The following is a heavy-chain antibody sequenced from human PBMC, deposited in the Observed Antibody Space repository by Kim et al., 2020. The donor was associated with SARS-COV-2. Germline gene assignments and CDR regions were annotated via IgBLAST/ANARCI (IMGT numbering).Heavy chain of an antibody. J-gene: IGHJ6*02. Sequence: GGSLRLSCAASGFTFSDYYMSWIRQAPGKGLEWVSYISSSGSTIYYADSVKGRFTISRDNAKNSLYLQMNSLRAEDTAVYYCARESYCSGGSCYLTNYYYYGMDVWGQGTTVTVSS. CDR1: GFTFSDYY. CDR2: ISSSGSTI. CDR3: ARESYCSGGSCYLTNYYYYGMDV. D-gene: IGHD2-15*01. V-gene: IGHV3-11*04.